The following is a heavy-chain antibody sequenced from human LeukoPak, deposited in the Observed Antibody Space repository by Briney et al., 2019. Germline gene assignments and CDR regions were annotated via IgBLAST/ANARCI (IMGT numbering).Heavy chain of an antibody. J-gene: IGHJ6*03. D-gene: IGHD3-3*01. CDR2: IYYSGST. CDR3: ASSYYDFWSGYWNYYYMDV. CDR1: GGSISSGDYY. V-gene: IGHV4-30-4*08. Sequence: SRTLSLTCTVSGGSISSGDYYWSWIRQPPGKGLEWIGYIYYSGSTYYNPSLKSRVTISVDTSKNQFSLKLSSVTAADTAVYYCASSYYDFWSGYWNYYYMDVWGKGTTVTVSS.